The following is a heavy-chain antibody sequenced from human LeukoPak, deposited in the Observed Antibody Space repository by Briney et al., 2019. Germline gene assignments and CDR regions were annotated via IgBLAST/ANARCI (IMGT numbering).Heavy chain of an antibody. CDR1: GYTLTELS. D-gene: IGHD3-16*02. V-gene: IGHV1-24*01. J-gene: IGHJ5*02. CDR2: FDPEDGET. Sequence: ASVKVSCKVSGYTLTELSMHWVRQAPGKGLEGMGGFDPEDGETIYAQKFQGRVTMTEDTSTDTAYMELSSLRSEDTAVYYCATGVTFGGVIVNWFDPWGQGTLVTVSS. CDR3: ATGVTFGGVIVNWFDP.